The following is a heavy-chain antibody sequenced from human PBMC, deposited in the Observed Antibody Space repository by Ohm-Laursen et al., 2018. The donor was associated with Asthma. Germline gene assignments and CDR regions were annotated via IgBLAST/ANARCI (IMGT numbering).Heavy chain of an antibody. J-gene: IGHJ6*02. V-gene: IGHV4-59*01. CDR1: GGSISSYY. CDR2: IYYSGST. D-gene: IGHD6-13*01. Sequence: SETLSLTCTVSGGSISSYYWSWIRQPPGKGLEWIGYIYYSGSTNYNPSLKSRVTISVDTSKNQFSLKLSSVTAADTAVYYCARSPHHSSSWKNGKQPPDEPARELYYYYGMDVWGQGTTVTVSS. CDR3: ARSPHHSSSWKNGKQPPDEPARELYYYYGMDV.